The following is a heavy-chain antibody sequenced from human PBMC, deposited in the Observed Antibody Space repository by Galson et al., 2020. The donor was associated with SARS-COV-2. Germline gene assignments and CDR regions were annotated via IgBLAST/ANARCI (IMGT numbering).Heavy chain of an antibody. CDR2: ISSSSYTI. J-gene: IGHJ4*02. D-gene: IGHD2-15*01. CDR1: GFTFSSYT. CDR3: ASRYCSGGACDLEY. V-gene: IGHV3-48*04. Sequence: EGSLRLSCAASGFTFSSYTFTWVRQAPGKGLEWISYISSSSYTISYADSVKSRFTISRDNAKNSLFLQMNSMRADDTAVYYCASRYCSGGACDLEYWGQGTLVTVSS.